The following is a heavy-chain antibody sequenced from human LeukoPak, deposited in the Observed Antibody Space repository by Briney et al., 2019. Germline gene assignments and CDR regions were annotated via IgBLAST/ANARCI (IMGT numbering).Heavy chain of an antibody. CDR1: GFTFSSYS. CDR2: ISSSSSTI. Sequence: GGSLRLSCAASGFTFSSYSMNWVRQAPGKGLEWVSAISSSSSTIYYADSVKGRFTISRDNAKNSLYLQMNSLRAEDAAVYSSAGASWWDWGQGTLVTVSS. D-gene: IGHD2-8*02. CDR3: AGASWWD. J-gene: IGHJ4*02. V-gene: IGHV3-48*04.